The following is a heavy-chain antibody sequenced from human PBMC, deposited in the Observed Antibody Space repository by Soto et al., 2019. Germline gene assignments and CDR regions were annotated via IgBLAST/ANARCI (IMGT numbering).Heavy chain of an antibody. J-gene: IGHJ4*02. CDR1: GFTFSDYY. CDR3: ARDVLDSSGYLDY. Sequence: LRLSCAASGFTFSDYYMSWIRQAPGKGLEWVSYISSSSSYTNYADSVKGRFTISRDNAKNSLYLQMNSLRAEDTAVYYCARDVLDSSGYLDYWGQGTLVTVSS. V-gene: IGHV3-11*06. CDR2: ISSSSSYT. D-gene: IGHD3-22*01.